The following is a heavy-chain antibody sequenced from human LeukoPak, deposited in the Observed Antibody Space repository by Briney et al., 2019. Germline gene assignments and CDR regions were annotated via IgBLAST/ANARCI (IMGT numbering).Heavy chain of an antibody. Sequence: GESLKISCKGSGYSFTNQWIGWVRQMPGKGLEWMGIIYPGDSDTRYSPSFQGQVTISADKSISTASLQWSSLKASDTAMYYCARLHLNASLAAVYFDNWGQGTLVTVSS. J-gene: IGHJ4*02. V-gene: IGHV5-51*01. CDR1: GYSFTNQW. CDR3: ARLHLNASLAAVYFDN. D-gene: IGHD6-13*01. CDR2: IYPGDSDT.